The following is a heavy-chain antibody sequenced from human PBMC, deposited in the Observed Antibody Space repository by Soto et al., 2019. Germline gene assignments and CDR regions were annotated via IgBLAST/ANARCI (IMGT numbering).Heavy chain of an antibody. D-gene: IGHD2-2*02. Sequence: SVKVSCKASGFTFTNSAMQWVRQARGQSLEWIGWIVVGSGNTNCAPKFQERVTITWDMSTSTAYMELSSLRSEDTAVYYCARAAIADNWFDPWGQGTLVTVSS. V-gene: IGHV1-58*02. CDR1: GFTFTNSA. J-gene: IGHJ5*02. CDR2: IVVGSGNT. CDR3: ARAAIADNWFDP.